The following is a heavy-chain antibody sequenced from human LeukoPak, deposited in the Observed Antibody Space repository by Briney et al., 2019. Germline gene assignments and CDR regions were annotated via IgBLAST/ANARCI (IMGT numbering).Heavy chain of an antibody. CDR2: INHSGST. V-gene: IGHV4-34*01. J-gene: IGHJ4*02. Sequence: PSETLSLTCAVYGGSFSGYYWSWIRQPPGKGLEWIGEINHSGSTNYNPSLKSRVTISVDTSKNQFSLKLSSVTAADTAVYYCARPKMAPYSSSWYGPFDYWGQGTLVTVSS. CDR1: GGSFSGYY. D-gene: IGHD6-13*01. CDR3: ARPKMAPYSSSWYGPFDY.